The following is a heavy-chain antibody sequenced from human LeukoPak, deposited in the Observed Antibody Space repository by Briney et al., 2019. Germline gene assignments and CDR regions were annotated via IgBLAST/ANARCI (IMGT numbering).Heavy chain of an antibody. D-gene: IGHD1-26*01. J-gene: IGHJ4*02. CDR1: GYSISSGYY. V-gene: IGHV4-61*01. CDR3: ARYSGSYYDLDY. Sequence: PSETLSLTCTVSGYSISSGYYWGWIRQPPGKGLEWIGYIYYSGSTNYNPSLKSRVTISVDTSKNQFSLKLSSVTAADTAVYYCARYSGSYYDLDYWGQGTLVTVSS. CDR2: IYYSGST.